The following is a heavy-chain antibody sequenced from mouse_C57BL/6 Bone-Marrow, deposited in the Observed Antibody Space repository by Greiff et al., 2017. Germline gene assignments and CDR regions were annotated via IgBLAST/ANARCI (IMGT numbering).Heavy chain of an antibody. J-gene: IGHJ2*01. Sequence: DVKLVESGGDLVKPGGSLKLSCAASGFTFSSYGMSWVRQTPDKRLEWVATISSGGSYTYYPDSVKGRFTICRDNAKNTLYLQMSSLKSEDTAMYYCAILMITTTDGVWDYWGQGTTLTVSS. CDR2: ISSGGSYT. D-gene: IGHD2-4*01. V-gene: IGHV5-6*02. CDR1: GFTFSSYG. CDR3: AILMITTTDGVWDY.